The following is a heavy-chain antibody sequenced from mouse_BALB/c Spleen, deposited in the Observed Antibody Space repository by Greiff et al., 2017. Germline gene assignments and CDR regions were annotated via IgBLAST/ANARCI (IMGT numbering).Heavy chain of an antibody. J-gene: IGHJ4*01. CDR1: GFTFSSFG. V-gene: IGHV5-17*02. CDR3: ARSERAMDY. Sequence: EVHLVESGGGLVQPGGSRKLSCAASGFTFSSFGMHWVRQAPEKGLEWVAYISSGSSTIYYADTVKGRFTISRDNPKNTLFLQMTSLRSEDTAMYYCARSERAMDYWGQGTSVTVSS. CDR2: ISSGSSTI.